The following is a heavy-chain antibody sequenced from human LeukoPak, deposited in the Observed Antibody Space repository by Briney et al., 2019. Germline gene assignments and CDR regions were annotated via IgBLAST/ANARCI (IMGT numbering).Heavy chain of an antibody. D-gene: IGHD3-22*01. V-gene: IGHV4-59*01. CDR3: AIRYYDSSGYYFDY. CDR1: GGSISSYY. J-gene: IGHJ4*02. CDR2: IYYSGST. Sequence: PSETLSLTCTVSGGSISSYYWSWIRQPPGKGLEWIGYIYYSGSTNYNPSLKSRVPISVDTSKNQFSLKLSSVTAADTAVYYCAIRYYDSSGYYFDYWGQGPLVTVSS.